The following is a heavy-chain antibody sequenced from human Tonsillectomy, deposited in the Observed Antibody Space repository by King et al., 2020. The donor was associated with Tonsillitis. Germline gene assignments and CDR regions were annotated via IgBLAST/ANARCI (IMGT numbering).Heavy chain of an antibody. CDR2: IRYDGDDK. V-gene: IGHV3-30*02. CDR3: AKELVSGTYIPMDSGMDV. D-gene: IGHD1-26*01. Sequence: VQLVESGGGVVQPGGSLRLSCAASGLPFSYYGMHWVRQAPGKGLEWVAFIRYDGDDKYYADSVKGRFTISRDNSKNTLCLQMNSLRAEDTAVYYCAKELVSGTYIPMDSGMDVWGQGTTVTVSS. CDR1: GLPFSYYG. J-gene: IGHJ6*02.